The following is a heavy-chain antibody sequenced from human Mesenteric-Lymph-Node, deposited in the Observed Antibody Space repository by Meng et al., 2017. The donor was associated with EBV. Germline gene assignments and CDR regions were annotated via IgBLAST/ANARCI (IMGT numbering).Heavy chain of an antibody. CDR1: GYSFSSYG. D-gene: IGHD4-23*01. CDR3: ARERDYGGNFYYFDY. V-gene: IGHV1-18*01. Sequence: QFFLVQSGAEVKKPGASVKVSCKASGYSFSSYGIGWVRQAPGQGLEWMGWISGYNGHTKYAQKFQGSLTMTTDTSTNTAYMELRSLKSDDTAVYYCARERDYGGNFYYFDYWGQGTMVTVYS. CDR2: ISGYNGHT. J-gene: IGHJ4*02.